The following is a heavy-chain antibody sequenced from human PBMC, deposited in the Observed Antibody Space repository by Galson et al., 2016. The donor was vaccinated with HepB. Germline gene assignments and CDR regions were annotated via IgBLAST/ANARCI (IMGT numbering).Heavy chain of an antibody. J-gene: IGHJ3*02. D-gene: IGHD6-6*01. Sequence: SETLSLTCAVYGGSFSAYYWSWIRQPPGKGLEWIGEINHSGSTNYNPSLMSRVTISVDTSKNQFSLNLSSVTAADTAVYYCARGRLQVIYSNSRRPYLKDAFDMWGQGTMVTVSS. CDR3: ARGRLQVIYSNSRRPYLKDAFDM. CDR1: GGSFSAYY. V-gene: IGHV4-34*01. CDR2: INHSGST.